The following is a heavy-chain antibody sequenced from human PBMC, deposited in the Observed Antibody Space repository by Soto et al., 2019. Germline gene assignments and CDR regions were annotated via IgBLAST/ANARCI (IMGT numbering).Heavy chain of an antibody. CDR2: INQDGSER. D-gene: IGHD4-17*01. CDR1: GLTLRNDW. V-gene: IGHV3-7*03. CDR3: AVYGYGVSAAAY. Sequence: SLRLSCAGSGLTLRNDWLSWVRQAPGKGLEWVDNINQDGSERYYVDSVRGRFTTSRDNVENSLYLQLNSLRPEDTAVYYCAVYGYGVSAAAYWGQGTLVTVS. J-gene: IGHJ4*02.